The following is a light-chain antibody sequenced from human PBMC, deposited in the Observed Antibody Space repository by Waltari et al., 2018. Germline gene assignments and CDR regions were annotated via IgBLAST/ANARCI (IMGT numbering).Light chain of an antibody. CDR1: YIGAKS. Sequence: SYVLTQAPSVSVAPGQTARVTCGGNYIGAKSVHWYQQKPGQAPVLVVYDDSDRPSGIPERFAGSNSGSTATLTISRVEAGDEADDYCQVWDSSSDHVVFGGGTKLTVL. V-gene: IGLV3-21*02. CDR3: QVWDSSSDHVV. CDR2: DDS. J-gene: IGLJ2*01.